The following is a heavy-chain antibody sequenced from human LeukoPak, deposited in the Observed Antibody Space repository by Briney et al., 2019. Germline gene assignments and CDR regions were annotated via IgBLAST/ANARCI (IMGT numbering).Heavy chain of an antibody. CDR2: ISSSSSYI. J-gene: IGHJ3*02. V-gene: IGHV3-21*01. CDR3: ARDPSCGDYLTDAFDI. CDR1: GFTFSSYS. Sequence: GGSLRLSCAASGFTFSSYSMNWVRQAPGKGLEWVSSISSSSSYIYYADSVKGRFTISRDNAKNSLYLQMNSLRAEDTAVYYCARDPSCGDYLTDAFDIWGQGTMVTVSS. D-gene: IGHD4-17*01.